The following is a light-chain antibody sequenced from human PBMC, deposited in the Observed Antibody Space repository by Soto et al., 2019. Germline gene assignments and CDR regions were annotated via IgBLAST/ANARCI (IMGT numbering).Light chain of an antibody. CDR3: QHYGSSPWT. V-gene: IGKV3-20*01. Sequence: EIVLTQSPGTLSLSPGERATLSCRASQRVSSSYLAWYQQRPGQAPRLLIYGASSRATGIPDRFGGSGSGTDFTLSISRLEPEDFAVYYCQHYGSSPWTFGQGTQLEIK. J-gene: IGKJ1*01. CDR2: GAS. CDR1: QRVSSSY.